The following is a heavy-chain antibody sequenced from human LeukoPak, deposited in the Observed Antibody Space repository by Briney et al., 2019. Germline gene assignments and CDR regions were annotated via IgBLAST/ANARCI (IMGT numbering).Heavy chain of an antibody. CDR2: MNHSGST. Sequence: SETLSLTCAVYGGSFSGYYWSWIRQPPGKGLEWIGEMNHSGSTNYNPSLKSRITISVDTSKNQFSLQLSTLTAADTAVYYGTSYDGYGLCSYLDLWGRGTLVTVSS. D-gene: IGHD5-24*01. V-gene: IGHV4-34*01. CDR1: GGSFSGYY. J-gene: IGHJ2*01. CDR3: TSYDGYGLCSYLDL.